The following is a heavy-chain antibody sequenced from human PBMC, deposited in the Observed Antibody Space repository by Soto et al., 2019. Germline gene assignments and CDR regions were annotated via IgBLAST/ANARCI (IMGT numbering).Heavy chain of an antibody. V-gene: IGHV6-1*01. CDR1: GDSVSSNSAA. D-gene: IGHD3-10*01. CDR3: ARVITMVRGVIYYYYGMDV. Sequence: SQTLSLTCAISGDSVSSNSAAWNWIRQSPSRGPEWLGRTYYRSKWYNDYAVSVKSRITINPDTSKNQFSLQLNSVTPEDTAVYYCARVITMVRGVIYYYYGMDVWGQGTTVTVSS. CDR2: TYYRSKWYN. J-gene: IGHJ6*02.